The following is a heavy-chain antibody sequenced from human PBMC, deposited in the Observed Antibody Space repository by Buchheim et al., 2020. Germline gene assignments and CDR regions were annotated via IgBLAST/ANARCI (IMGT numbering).Heavy chain of an antibody. D-gene: IGHD5-18*01. Sequence: QVQLQESGPGLVKPSETLSLTCTVSGGSISSYYWSWIRQPPGKGLEWIGYIYYSGSTNYNPSLKSRVTISVDTSKNQFSLKLSSVTAADTAVYYCARAARRPWHSAMAHNWFDPWGQGTL. V-gene: IGHV4-59*01. CDR3: ARAARRPWHSAMAHNWFDP. CDR2: IYYSGST. J-gene: IGHJ5*02. CDR1: GGSISSYY.